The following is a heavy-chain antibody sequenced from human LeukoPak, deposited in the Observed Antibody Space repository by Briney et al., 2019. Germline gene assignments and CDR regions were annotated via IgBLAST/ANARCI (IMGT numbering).Heavy chain of an antibody. D-gene: IGHD5-24*01. Sequence: ASVKVSCKASGYTFTGYYMHWVRQAPGQGLEWMGWINPNNGDTKYAQRFQGRVTMTRDTSISTYYMELSRLRSDDTVVYYCARVDDYNYSSFDYWGQGTLVTVS. CDR3: ARVDDYNYSSFDY. CDR2: INPNNGDT. CDR1: GYTFTGYY. J-gene: IGHJ4*02. V-gene: IGHV1-2*02.